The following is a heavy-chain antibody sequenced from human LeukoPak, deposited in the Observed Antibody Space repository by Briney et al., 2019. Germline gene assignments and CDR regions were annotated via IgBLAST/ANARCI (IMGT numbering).Heavy chain of an antibody. V-gene: IGHV4-59*01. CDR3: ARANYDFWSGGYYYYYMDV. Sequence: SETLSLTCTVSGGSISSYYWSWIRQPPGKGLEWIGYIYYSGSTNYNPSLKSRVTISVDTSKNQFSLKLSSVTAADTAVYYCARANYDFWSGGYYYYYMDVWGKGTTVTVSS. CDR2: IYYSGST. CDR1: GGSISSYY. D-gene: IGHD3-3*01. J-gene: IGHJ6*03.